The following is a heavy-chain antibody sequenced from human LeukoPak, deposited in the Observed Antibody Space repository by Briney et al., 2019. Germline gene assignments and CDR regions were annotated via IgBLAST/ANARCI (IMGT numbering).Heavy chain of an antibody. V-gene: IGHV2-5*01. CDR3: AHFSTTVTTGFFDP. J-gene: IGHJ5*02. Sequence: SGPTLVKPTQTLTLTCTFSGFSLSTSGVGVVWIRQPPGKALEWLALNYWHDDRRYNPSLRGRLTLTKDTSKNQVILTMTNVDPDDTATYFYAHFSTTVTTGFFDPWGQGLLVTVSS. CDR2: NYWHDDR. D-gene: IGHD4-17*01. CDR1: GFSLSTSGVG.